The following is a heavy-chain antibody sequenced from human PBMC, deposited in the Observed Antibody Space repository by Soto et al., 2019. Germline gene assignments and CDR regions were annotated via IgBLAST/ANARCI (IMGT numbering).Heavy chain of an antibody. V-gene: IGHV1-69*12. CDR3: ASQLTGDYYYYGMDV. Sequence: QVQLVQSGAEMKKPGSSVKVSCKASGGTFSSYAISWVRQAPGQGLEWMGGFIPIFGTADYAQKFQGRVTITADESTSTSYMELSSLRSEDTAVYYCASQLTGDYYYYGMDVWGQGTTVTVSS. D-gene: IGHD7-27*01. J-gene: IGHJ6*02. CDR1: GGTFSSYA. CDR2: FIPIFGTA.